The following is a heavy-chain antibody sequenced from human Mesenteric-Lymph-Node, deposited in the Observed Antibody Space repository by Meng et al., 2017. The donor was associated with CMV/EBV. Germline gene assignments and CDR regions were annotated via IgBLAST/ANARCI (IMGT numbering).Heavy chain of an antibody. V-gene: IGHV1-2*06. CDR1: GYTFIDYY. CDR2: INPKTGGR. J-gene: IGHJ4*02. Sequence: QVQLVQSGAEVKKPGASVRVSCKASGYTFIDYYINWVRQAPGQGLEWMGRINPKTGGRSYAQNFQGRVTMTRDTPINTAYMEVNRLNSDDTAMYYCARDRDTDWYSPFDYWGPGTLVTVS. CDR3: ARDRDTDWYSPFDY. D-gene: IGHD3-9*01.